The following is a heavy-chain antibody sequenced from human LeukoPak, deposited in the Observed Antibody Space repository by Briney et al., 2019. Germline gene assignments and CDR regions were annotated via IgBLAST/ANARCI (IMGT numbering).Heavy chain of an antibody. J-gene: IGHJ4*02. CDR2: FDPEAGAT. CDR3: ATVVLYSGYYFDY. Sequence: ASVKVSCKVSGYTLTELSMHWVRQAPGKGLEWMGGFDPEAGATIYAQKFQGRVTMTEDTSTDTAYMELSSLRSENTAVYYCATVVLYSGYYFDYWGQGTLVTVSS. CDR1: GYTLTELS. D-gene: IGHD5-12*01. V-gene: IGHV1-24*01.